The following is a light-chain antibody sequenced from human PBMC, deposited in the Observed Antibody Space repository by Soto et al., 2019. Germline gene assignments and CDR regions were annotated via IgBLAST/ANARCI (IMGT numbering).Light chain of an antibody. Sequence: QSVLTQPASVSGSPGQSITISCTGTSSDVGGYNYVSWYQQHPGKAPKLMIYEVSNRPSGFSNRFSGSKSGYTASLTISGLQAEDEADYYCSSYTSSSTVVFGGGTKLTVL. CDR1: SSDVGGYNY. J-gene: IGLJ2*01. CDR2: EVS. CDR3: SSYTSSSTVV. V-gene: IGLV2-14*01.